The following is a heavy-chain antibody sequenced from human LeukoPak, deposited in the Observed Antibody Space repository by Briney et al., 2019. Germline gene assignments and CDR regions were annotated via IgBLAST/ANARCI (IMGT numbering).Heavy chain of an antibody. CDR2: INHSGGT. V-gene: IGHV4-34*01. CDR1: GGSFSGYY. J-gene: IGHJ4*02. D-gene: IGHD6-13*01. CDR3: ARAENGYSSSWFSL. Sequence: SETLSLTCAVYGGSFSGYYWSWIRQPPGKGLEWIGEINHSGGTNYNPSLKSRVTISVDTSKNQFSLKLSSVTAADTAVYYRARAENGYSSSWFSLWGQGTLVTVSS.